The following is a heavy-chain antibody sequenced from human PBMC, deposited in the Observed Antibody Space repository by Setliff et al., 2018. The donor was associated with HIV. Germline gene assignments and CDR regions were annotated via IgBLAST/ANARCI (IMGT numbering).Heavy chain of an antibody. CDR3: AREEAEYYGSGSYADY. J-gene: IGHJ4*02. CDR1: GGSISSTNW. V-gene: IGHV4-4*02. D-gene: IGHD3-10*01. CDR2: IYHSGST. Sequence: TLSLTCTVSGGSISSTNWWSWVRQPPGKGLEWIGEIYHSGSTNYNPSLKSRVTISVDKSKSQFSLKLSSVTAADTAVYYCAREEAEYYGSGSYADYWGQGTLVTVSS.